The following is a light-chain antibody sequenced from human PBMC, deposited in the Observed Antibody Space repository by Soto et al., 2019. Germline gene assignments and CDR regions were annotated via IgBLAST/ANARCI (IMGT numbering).Light chain of an antibody. CDR1: QSVSRY. CDR2: DAS. J-gene: IGKJ4*01. CDR3: HHRIGWRPT. V-gene: IGKV3-11*01. Sequence: EIVLTQSPATLSLSPGERATLSCRASQSVSRYLVWYQQKSGQAPRLLIYDASNRATGIPARFSGSGSGTDLPLPISVLQREDFAVNSSHHRIGWRPTLGGGT.